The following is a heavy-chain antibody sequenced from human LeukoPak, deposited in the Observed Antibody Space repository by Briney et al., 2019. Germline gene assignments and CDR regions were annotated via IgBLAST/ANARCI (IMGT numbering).Heavy chain of an antibody. D-gene: IGHD1-14*01. Sequence: GGSLRLSCGASGFTFSSYGMHWVRQAPGKGREWVAFIRYDGSNKYYADSVKGRFTISRDNSKNTLYLQMNRLRAEDTAVYYCAKDTTPPKAGFDPWGQGTLVSVSS. CDR2: IRYDGSNK. CDR3: AKDTTPPKAGFDP. V-gene: IGHV3-30*02. J-gene: IGHJ5*02. CDR1: GFTFSSYG.